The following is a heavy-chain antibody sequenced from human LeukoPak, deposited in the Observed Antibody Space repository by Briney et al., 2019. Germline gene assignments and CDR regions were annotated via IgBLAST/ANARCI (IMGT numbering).Heavy chain of an antibody. Sequence: ASVKVSCKASGYTFTSYGISWVRQAPGQGLEWMGWVSAYNGNTNYAQKLQGRVTMTTDTSTSTAYMELRSLRSDDTAVYYCASTYSSGWIDYWGQGTLVTVSS. J-gene: IGHJ4*02. CDR3: ASTYSSGWIDY. CDR1: GYTFTSYG. CDR2: VSAYNGNT. D-gene: IGHD6-19*01. V-gene: IGHV1-18*01.